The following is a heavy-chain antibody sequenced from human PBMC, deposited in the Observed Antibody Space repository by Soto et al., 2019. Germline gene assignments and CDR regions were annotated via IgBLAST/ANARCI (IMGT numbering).Heavy chain of an antibody. CDR3: GRGPSPRAPAGGTPYYYAMDV. CDR1: GYDFTAYD. J-gene: IGHJ6*02. D-gene: IGHD6-13*01. CDR2: MNPINGAT. Sequence: QVQLVQSGAEVKQSGASVKVSCKASGYDFTAYDIKWVRQASGQGLEWMGWMNPINGATGSARRFQGRVSMTRNTATGTAYLELTSLRSDDTAVYYCGRGPSPRAPAGGTPYYYAMDVWGQGTTVTVSS. V-gene: IGHV1-8*02.